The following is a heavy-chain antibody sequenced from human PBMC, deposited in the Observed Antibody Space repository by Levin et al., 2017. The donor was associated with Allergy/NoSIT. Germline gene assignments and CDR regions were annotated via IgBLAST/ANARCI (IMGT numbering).Heavy chain of an antibody. CDR3: TTILDYFDCGGQQIEGGA. J-gene: IGHJ5*02. CDR2: IKSRSDGGTT. D-gene: IGHD2-21*01. CDR1: GFPFNYVW. V-gene: IGHV3-15*01. Sequence: GGSLRLSCEASGFPFNYVWMTWVRQSPGKGLEWVGHIKSRSDGGTTDSAAPVKGRFTISRDDSKNTLYLQMNSLKTEDTGVYYCTTILDYFDCGGQQIEGGAWGQGTLVSVSS.